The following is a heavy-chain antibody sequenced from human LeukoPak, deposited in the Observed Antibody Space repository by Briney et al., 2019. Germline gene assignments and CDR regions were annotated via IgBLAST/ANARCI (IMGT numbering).Heavy chain of an antibody. CDR3: AKDSTAPISITMVRGRWYFDY. CDR2: IRYDGSNK. CDR1: GFSFRSYT. D-gene: IGHD3-10*01. V-gene: IGHV3-30*02. Sequence: GGSLTLSCAASGFSFRSYTINWVRQAPGKGLEWVAFIRYDGSNKYYADSAKGRFTISRDNSKNTLYLQMNSLRAEDTAVYYCAKDSTAPISITMVRGRWYFDYWGQGTLVTVSS. J-gene: IGHJ4*02.